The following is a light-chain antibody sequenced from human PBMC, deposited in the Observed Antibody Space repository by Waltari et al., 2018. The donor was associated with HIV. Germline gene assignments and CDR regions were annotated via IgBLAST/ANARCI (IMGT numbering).Light chain of an antibody. Sequence: QSALTQPASVSGSPGQSITISCTGTSSDVGSYHLVSWYQQHPGKAPKLMIYEVSKRPSGVSNRFSGSKSGNTASLTISGLQAEDEADYYCCSYAGSSRGVFGGGTKLTVL. V-gene: IGLV2-23*02. CDR2: EVS. CDR3: CSYAGSSRGV. J-gene: IGLJ3*02. CDR1: SSDVGSYHL.